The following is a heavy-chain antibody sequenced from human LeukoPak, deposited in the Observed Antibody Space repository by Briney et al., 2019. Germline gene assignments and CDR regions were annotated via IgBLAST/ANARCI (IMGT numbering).Heavy chain of an antibody. CDR2: ISSSYI. CDR1: GFTFSSYS. Sequence: PGGSLRLSCAASGFTFSSYSMNWVRQAPGKGLEWVSSISSSYIYYADSVKGRFTISRDNAKNSLYLQMNSLRAEDTAVYYCARCAYDFWSGYYAGDSYFDYWGQGTLVTVSS. J-gene: IGHJ4*02. V-gene: IGHV3-21*01. D-gene: IGHD3-3*01. CDR3: ARCAYDFWSGYYAGDSYFDY.